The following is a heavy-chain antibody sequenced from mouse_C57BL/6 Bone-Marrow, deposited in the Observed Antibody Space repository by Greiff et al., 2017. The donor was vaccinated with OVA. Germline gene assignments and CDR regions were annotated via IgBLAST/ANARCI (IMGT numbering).Heavy chain of an antibody. CDR2: IYPGSGST. V-gene: IGHV1-55*01. CDR1: GYTFTSYW. CDR3: ARDYYDSSYAMDY. Sequence: QVQLQQPGAELVKPGASVKMSCKASGYTFTSYWITWVKQRPGQGLEWIGDIYPGSGSTNYNEKFKSKATLTVDTSSSTAYMQLSSLTSEDSAVYYCARDYYDSSYAMDYWGQGTSVTVSS. J-gene: IGHJ4*01. D-gene: IGHD1-1*01.